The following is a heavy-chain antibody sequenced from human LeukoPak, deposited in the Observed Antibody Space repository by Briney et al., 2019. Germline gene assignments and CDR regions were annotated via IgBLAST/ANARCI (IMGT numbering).Heavy chain of an antibody. CDR3: ARDRYYGDSPGIDY. CDR2: IHYSGST. J-gene: IGHJ4*02. V-gene: IGHV4-59*01. CDR1: GGSISSYY. Sequence: SETLSLTCTVSGGSISSYYWSWIRQPPGKGLEWIGYIHYSGSTNYNPSLKSRVTISVDTSKNQFSLKLSSVTAADTAVYYCARDRYYGDSPGIDYWGQGTLVTVSS. D-gene: IGHD4-17*01.